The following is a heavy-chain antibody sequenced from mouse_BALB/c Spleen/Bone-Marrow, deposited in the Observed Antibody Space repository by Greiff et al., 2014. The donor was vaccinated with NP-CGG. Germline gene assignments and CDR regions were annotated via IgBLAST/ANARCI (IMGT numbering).Heavy chain of an antibody. CDR1: GYTFTSYV. Sequence: HLVESGPELVKPGASVKMSCKASGYTFTSYVMHWVKLKPGQGLEWIGYINPYNDGTKYNEKFKGKATLTSDKSSSTAYMELSSLTSEDSAVYYCAREGGYYAMDSWGQGTSVTVSS. CDR2: INPYNDGT. CDR3: AREGGYYAMDS. J-gene: IGHJ4*01. V-gene: IGHV1-14*01.